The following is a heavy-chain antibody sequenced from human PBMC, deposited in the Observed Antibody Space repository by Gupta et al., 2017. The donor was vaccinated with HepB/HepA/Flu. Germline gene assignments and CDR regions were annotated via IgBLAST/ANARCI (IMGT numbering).Heavy chain of an antibody. CDR1: GYTVTGYY. V-gene: IGHV1-2*02. CDR3: ARTGYGNYALGWFDP. Sequence: QLVQSAAEVKKPVASVKVLCKAPGYTVTGYYMHCVRQAPGQGLEWMGWINPNSGGTNYAQKFQGRVTMTRDTSISTAYMELSRLRSDDTAVYYCARTGYGNYALGWFDPWGQGTLVTVSS. D-gene: IGHD4-11*01. CDR2: INPNSGGT. J-gene: IGHJ5*02.